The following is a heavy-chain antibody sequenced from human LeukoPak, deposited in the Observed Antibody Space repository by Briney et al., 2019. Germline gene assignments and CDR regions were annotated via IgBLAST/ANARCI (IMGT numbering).Heavy chain of an antibody. CDR1: GYTFTSYY. D-gene: IGHD6-6*01. J-gene: IGHJ6*02. CDR3: QTAARPESYYYYGMDV. V-gene: IGHV1-46*01. CDR2: INPSGGST. Sequence: ASVKVSCKASGYTFTSYYMHWVRQAPGQGLEWMGIINPSGGSTSYAQKFQGRVTMTRDTSTSTVYMELSSLRSEDTAVYYCQTAARPESYYYYGMDVWGQGTTVTVSS.